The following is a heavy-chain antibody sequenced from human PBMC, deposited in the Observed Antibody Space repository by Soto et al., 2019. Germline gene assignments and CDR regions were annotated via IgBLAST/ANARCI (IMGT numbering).Heavy chain of an antibody. CDR2: ISGSGGST. CDR3: AKDEQFGGIAAAGT. J-gene: IGHJ4*02. V-gene: IGHV3-23*01. CDR1: GFTFSSYA. Sequence: GGSLRLSCAASGFTFSSYAMSWVRQAPGKGLEWVSAISGSGGSTYYADSVKGRFTISRDNSKNTLYLQMNSLRAEDTAVYYCAKDEQFGGIAAAGTWGQGPLVTVSS. D-gene: IGHD6-13*01.